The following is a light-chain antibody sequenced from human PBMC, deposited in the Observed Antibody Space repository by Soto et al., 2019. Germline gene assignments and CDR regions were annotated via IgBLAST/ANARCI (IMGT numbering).Light chain of an antibody. CDR1: QSISSY. CDR2: DAS. CDR3: QQYYNCPKT. Sequence: PTTEYEAGGDRVTITGRASQSISSYLDWYQQKTGKAPKRLIYDASKMETGVPARFSGSGSETDFTLTISSLQPEDIATYYCQQYYNCPKTFGQGTKVDIK. J-gene: IGKJ1*01. V-gene: IGKV1-33*01.